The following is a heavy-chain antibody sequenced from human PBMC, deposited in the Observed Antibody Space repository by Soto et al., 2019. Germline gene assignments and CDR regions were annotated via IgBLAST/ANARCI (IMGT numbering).Heavy chain of an antibody. Sequence: EVQLVESGGGLVQPGGSLRLSCTASGFTFSNYWMHWVRQAPGKAPEWVSRINSDGSSTSYADSVRGRFTISRDNAKNTLYLQMNSLSAEDTAVFYCAREDMERAMLTEYFQHWGQGTLLTVSS. CDR3: AREDMERAMLTEYFQH. J-gene: IGHJ1*01. CDR2: INSDGSST. V-gene: IGHV3-74*01. CDR1: GFTFSNYW. D-gene: IGHD5-18*01.